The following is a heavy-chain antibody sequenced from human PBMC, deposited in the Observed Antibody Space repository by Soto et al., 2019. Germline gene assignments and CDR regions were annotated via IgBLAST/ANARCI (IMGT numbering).Heavy chain of an antibody. V-gene: IGHV3-33*08. Sequence: QVRLVESGGGVVQPGRSLRLSCSASGFTFRNFGFHWVRQAPGKGLEWVALIWYDGSNKYYAESLKGRVSISRDNSKNTLYLEMKSPRFEDTAVYYCARDGDIQGGPPPKNYAMDVWGQGTTVTVSS. CDR1: GFTFRNFG. CDR2: IWYDGSNK. CDR3: ARDGDIQGGPPPKNYAMDV. J-gene: IGHJ6*02. D-gene: IGHD5-12*01.